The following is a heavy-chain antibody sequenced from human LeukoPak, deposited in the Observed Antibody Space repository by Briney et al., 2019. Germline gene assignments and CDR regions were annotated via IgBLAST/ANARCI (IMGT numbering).Heavy chain of an antibody. J-gene: IGHJ5*02. CDR2: INTKSGGT. CDR3: ARGNDILTGDWFDP. CDR1: GYTFTDYY. V-gene: IGHV1-2*02. Sequence: GASVKVSCKASGYTFTDYYIHWVRQAPGQGLEWMGWINTKSGGTNYAQKFQDRVTMTRDTSISTAYMELSRLRSDDTAVYYCARGNDILTGDWFDPWGQGTLVTVSS. D-gene: IGHD3-9*01.